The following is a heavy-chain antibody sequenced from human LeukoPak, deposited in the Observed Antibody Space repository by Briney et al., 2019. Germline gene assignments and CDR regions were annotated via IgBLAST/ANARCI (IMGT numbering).Heavy chain of an antibody. Sequence: GGSLRLSCAVSGFTFSSYAMSWVRQAPGKGLEWVSAISGSGGSTYYADSVKGRFTISRDNSKNTLYLQMNSLRAEDTAVYYCAKDLGDYGSGSYYNYYYYYTDVWGKGTTVTVSS. CDR2: ISGSGGST. V-gene: IGHV3-23*01. J-gene: IGHJ6*03. CDR1: GFTFSSYA. CDR3: AKDLGDYGSGSYYNYYYYYTDV. D-gene: IGHD3-10*01.